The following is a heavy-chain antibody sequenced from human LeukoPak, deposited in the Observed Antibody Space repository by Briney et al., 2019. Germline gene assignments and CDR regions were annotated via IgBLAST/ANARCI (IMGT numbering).Heavy chain of an antibody. CDR3: ARDSGDVVATITDY. CDR1: GYTFTGYY. Sequence: ASVKVSCKASGYTFTGYYMHWVRQAPGQGLEWMGWISAYNGNTNYAQKLQGRVTMTTDTSTSTAYMELRSLRSDDTAVYYCARDSGDVVATITDYWGQGTLVTVSS. V-gene: IGHV1-18*04. J-gene: IGHJ4*02. CDR2: ISAYNGNT. D-gene: IGHD5-12*01.